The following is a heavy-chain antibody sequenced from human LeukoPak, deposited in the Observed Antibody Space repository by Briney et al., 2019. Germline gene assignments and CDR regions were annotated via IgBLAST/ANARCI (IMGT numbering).Heavy chain of an antibody. CDR2: INTDGSST. CDR1: GFTFSNYW. Sequence: GGSLRLSCTASGFTFSNYWMHWVRQAPGKGLVWVSRINTDGSSTSYADSVKGRFTISRDNAKNTLYLQVNSLRDEDTAVYYCXXXRARGAAAGPLGYFDYWGQGTLVTVSS. D-gene: IGHD6-13*01. V-gene: IGHV3-74*01. CDR3: XXXRARGAAAGPLGYFDY. J-gene: IGHJ4*02.